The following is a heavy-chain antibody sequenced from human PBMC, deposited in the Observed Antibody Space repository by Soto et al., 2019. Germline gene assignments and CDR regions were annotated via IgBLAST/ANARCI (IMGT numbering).Heavy chain of an antibody. CDR3: ARDLWGYCGTDCYPLDV. J-gene: IGHJ6*02. V-gene: IGHV4-59*01. Sequence: SETLAVGCTVCGWSMSVYYWGWIRQPPGKGLEWIGCMYNTGVTVYNPSFKSRVTISVDPSKNQFSLKLNSVTAADTAVYYCARDLWGYCGTDCYPLDVWGQGTTVTVSS. CDR1: GWSMSVYY. CDR2: MYNTGVT. D-gene: IGHD2-21*02.